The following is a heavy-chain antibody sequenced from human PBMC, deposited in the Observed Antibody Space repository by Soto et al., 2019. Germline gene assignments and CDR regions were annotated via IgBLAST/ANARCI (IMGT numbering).Heavy chain of an antibody. CDR2: INPNRGGT. CDR3: ARSGYSSGWYFDY. J-gene: IGHJ4*02. Sequence: VGSVEVSCKASGYTFTGYCIHWVRQAPGQGLDWMGSINPNRGGTNYAQKFQGWVTMTRDTSISTAYMELSRLRSDDTAVYYCARSGYSSGWYFDYWGQGTLVTVSS. V-gene: IGHV1-2*04. D-gene: IGHD6-19*01. CDR1: GYTFTGYC.